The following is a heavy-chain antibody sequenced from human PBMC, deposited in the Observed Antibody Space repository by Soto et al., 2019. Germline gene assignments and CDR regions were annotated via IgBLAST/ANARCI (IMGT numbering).Heavy chain of an antibody. Sequence: QVPLVQSGAEVKTPGASVKVSCKASGYTFTNYAMHWVRQAPGQRLEWVGRINAGNDNTKYSQKFQGRVTITRDTSATTANMELGSRRSEDTAVYYCAKSRGSGSFYIWFDPWGQGTLVTVSS. CDR2: INAGNDNT. D-gene: IGHD3-10*01. CDR3: AKSRGSGSFYIWFDP. J-gene: IGHJ5*02. CDR1: GYTFTNYA. V-gene: IGHV1-3*01.